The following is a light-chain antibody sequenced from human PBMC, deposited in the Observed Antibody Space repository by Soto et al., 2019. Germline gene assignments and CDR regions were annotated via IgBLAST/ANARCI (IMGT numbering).Light chain of an antibody. CDR1: QSLLYSSSNKNY. J-gene: IGKJ1*01. CDR3: HHSYTTPWT. V-gene: IGKV4-1*01. Sequence: DIVMTQSPDSLAVPLGERATITCKSSQSLLYSSSNKNYLAWYQQKPGQAPNLLFYWASTRESGVPDRFSGSGSGTDFTLTISSLQAEDVAVYFCHHSYTTPWTFGRGTTVEIK. CDR2: WAS.